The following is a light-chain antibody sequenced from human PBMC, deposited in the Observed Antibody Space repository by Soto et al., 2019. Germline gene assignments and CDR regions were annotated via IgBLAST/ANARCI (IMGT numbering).Light chain of an antibody. CDR2: GAS. CDR3: QQYNNWLT. J-gene: IGKJ4*01. V-gene: IGKV3-15*01. CDR1: ESVSSN. Sequence: EIGMTQSPATLSVSPGERATLSCRASESVSSNLAWYQQKPSQAPRLLIYGASTRATGIPARFSGSGSGTEFTLTISSLQSEDFALYYCQQYNNWLTFGGGTKVEIK.